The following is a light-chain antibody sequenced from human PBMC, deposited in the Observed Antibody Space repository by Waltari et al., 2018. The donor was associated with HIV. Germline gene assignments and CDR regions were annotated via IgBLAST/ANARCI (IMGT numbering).Light chain of an antibody. Sequence: QTVVTQEPSLTVSPGRTVSLTCASSTGAVTSAYFAAWLQQRPGQASRPLSDSTSGKCTWARGRISGCVGGDKAGLILSGVQAEGEAEYYCQLFRDDVWVFGGGTKLTVL. V-gene: IGLV7-43*01. J-gene: IGLJ3*02. CDR1: TGAVTSAYF. CDR3: QLFRDDVWV. CDR2: STS.